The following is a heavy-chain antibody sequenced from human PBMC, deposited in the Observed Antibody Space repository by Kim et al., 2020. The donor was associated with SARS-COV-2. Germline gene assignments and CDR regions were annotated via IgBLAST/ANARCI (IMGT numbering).Heavy chain of an antibody. CDR3: ATGYDILTGYYQDDAFDI. CDR1: GFTFSSYS. J-gene: IGHJ3*02. Sequence: GGSLRLSCEASGFTFSSYSMNWVRQAPGKGLEWVSSISSSSSYIYYADSVKGRFTISRDNAKNSLYLQMNSLRAEDTAVYYCATGYDILTGYYQDDAFDIWGQGTMVTVSS. V-gene: IGHV3-21*01. CDR2: ISSSSSYI. D-gene: IGHD3-9*01.